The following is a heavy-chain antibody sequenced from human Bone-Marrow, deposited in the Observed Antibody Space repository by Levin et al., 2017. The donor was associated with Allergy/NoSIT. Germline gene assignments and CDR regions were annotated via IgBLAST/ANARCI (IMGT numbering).Heavy chain of an antibody. CDR2: IKSKTDGGTS. Sequence: GGSLRLSCAASGFTLSNAWMTWVRQAPGKGLEWVGRIKSKTDGGTSGYAAPVKGRFTISRDDSKNTPYLQMNSLKSEDTALYYCTRYTYGYSDYWSQGTLVTVSS. V-gene: IGHV3-15*01. CDR1: GFTLSNAW. CDR3: TRYTYGYSDY. J-gene: IGHJ4*02. D-gene: IGHD5-18*01.